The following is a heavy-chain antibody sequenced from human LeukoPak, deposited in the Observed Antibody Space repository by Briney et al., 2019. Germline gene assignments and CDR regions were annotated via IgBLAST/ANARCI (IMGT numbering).Heavy chain of an antibody. J-gene: IGHJ4*02. D-gene: IGHD6-13*01. CDR3: ARVGALSSSWLLY. Sequence: GGSLRPSCAASGFTFTIYGMNWVRQAPGKGLEWVSSISRSATTIYYADSVKGRFTTSRGNAKNSLYLQMNSLRAEDTAVYFCARVGALSSSWLLYWGQGTLVTVSS. CDR1: GFTFTIYG. V-gene: IGHV3-48*04. CDR2: ISRSATTI.